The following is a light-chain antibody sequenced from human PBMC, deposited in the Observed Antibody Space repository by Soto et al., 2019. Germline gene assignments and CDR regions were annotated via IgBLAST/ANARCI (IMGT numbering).Light chain of an antibody. V-gene: IGKV1-5*03. CDR1: QSVSIW. CDR2: KSS. Sequence: DIQMTQSPSTLSASEVDRVTISCRASQSVSIWLAWYQQKPGRAPKLLIYKSSILESGVPSMFSGSGSGTEFTLTISSLQPDDFATYYCQKFNTSPWKFGQGTKVDIK. CDR3: QKFNTSPWK. J-gene: IGKJ1*01.